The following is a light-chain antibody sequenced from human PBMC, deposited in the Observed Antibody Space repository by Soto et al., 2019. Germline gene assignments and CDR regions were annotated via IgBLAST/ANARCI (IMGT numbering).Light chain of an antibody. J-gene: IGLJ2*01. Sequence: QSALTQPASVSGSPGQSITISCTGTSSDVGGYNYVSWYQQHPGKAPKLMIYDVSNRPSGVSNRFSGSKSGNTASLTSSGLEAEDVADYYCCSYTRSSTDVVFGGGTKVTVL. CDR1: SSDVGGYNY. V-gene: IGLV2-14*01. CDR3: CSYTRSSTDVV. CDR2: DVS.